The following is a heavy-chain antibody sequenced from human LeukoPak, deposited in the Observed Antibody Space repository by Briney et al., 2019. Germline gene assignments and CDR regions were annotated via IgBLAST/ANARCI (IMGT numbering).Heavy chain of an antibody. CDR1: GFTFSSYS. Sequence: PGGSLRLSCAASGFTFSSYSMNWVRQAPGKGLEWVSSISSSSSYIYYADSVKGRFTISRDNAKNSLYLQMNSLRAEDTAVYYCARDRARTYYYDSSGYYVGSAFDIWGQGTMVTVSP. D-gene: IGHD3-22*01. J-gene: IGHJ3*02. CDR2: ISSSSSYI. V-gene: IGHV3-21*01. CDR3: ARDRARTYYYDSSGYYVGSAFDI.